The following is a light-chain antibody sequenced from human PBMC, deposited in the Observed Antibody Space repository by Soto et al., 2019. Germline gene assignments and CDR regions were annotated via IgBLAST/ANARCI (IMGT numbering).Light chain of an antibody. CDR3: SSYTSSSTPYV. J-gene: IGLJ1*01. V-gene: IGLV2-14*01. CDR2: DVS. CDR1: SSDAGGYNY. Sequence: QSALTQPASVSGSPGQSITISCTGTSSDAGGYNYVSWYQQHPGKAPKLMIYDVSDRPSGVSNRFSGSKAGNTASLTISGLQSEDEAEYCCSSYTSSSTPYVFGPGTKLTVL.